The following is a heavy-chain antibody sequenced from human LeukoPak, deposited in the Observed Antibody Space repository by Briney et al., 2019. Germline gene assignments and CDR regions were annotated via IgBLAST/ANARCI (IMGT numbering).Heavy chain of an antibody. CDR3: ARVPYYYDSSGYYYLYYFDY. CDR2: IYPGDSDT. V-gene: IGHV5-51*01. CDR1: GYXFTTYW. D-gene: IGHD3-22*01. Sequence: GESLKISCNGSGYXFTTYWICWVRQMPGKGLEWMGIIYPGDSDTRYSPSFQGQVTISADKSISTAYLQWSSLKASGTAMYYCARVPYYYDSSGYYYLYYFDYWGQGTLVTVSS. J-gene: IGHJ4*02.